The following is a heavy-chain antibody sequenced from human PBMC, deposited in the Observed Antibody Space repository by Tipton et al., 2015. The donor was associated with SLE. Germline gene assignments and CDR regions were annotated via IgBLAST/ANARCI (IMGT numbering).Heavy chain of an antibody. CDR1: EFTFSSYT. CDR3: ARGESNFYYYYMDV. Sequence: SLRLSCAASEFTFSSYTMHWVRQAPGKGLEWVASISFDGDNKYHADSVKGRFTISRDNSKNTLYVQMNSLRVEDTAVYYCARGESNFYYYYMDVWGKGTTVTVSS. V-gene: IGHV3-30-3*01. J-gene: IGHJ6*03. D-gene: IGHD5-24*01. CDR2: ISFDGDNK.